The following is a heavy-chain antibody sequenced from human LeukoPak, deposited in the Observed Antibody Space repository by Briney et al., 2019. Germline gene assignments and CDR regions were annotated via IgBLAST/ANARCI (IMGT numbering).Heavy chain of an antibody. D-gene: IGHD3-22*01. CDR2: INHSGST. V-gene: IGHV4-34*01. CDR1: GGSFSGYY. CDR3: ARGCDDSSGYYQYYFDY. Sequence: SETLSLTCAVYGGSFSGYYWSWIRQPPGKRLEWIREINHSGSTNYNPSLKSRVTISVDTSKNQFSLKLSSVTAADTAVYYCARGCDDSSGYYQYYFDYWGQGTLVTVSS. J-gene: IGHJ4*02.